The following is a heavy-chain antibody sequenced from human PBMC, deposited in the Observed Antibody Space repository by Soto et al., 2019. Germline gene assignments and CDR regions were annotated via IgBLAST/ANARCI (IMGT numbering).Heavy chain of an antibody. CDR1: GGSISSSSYY. Sequence: QMQLQESGPGLVKPSETLSLTCTVSGGSISSSSYYWVWIRQPPGQGLEWLGTIYSLGNTYYNTALNSRVTIYVDKSKSQWFLKLSSVTAPDTAVYYCARQIYASSGYYYAYWGQGTRVTVSS. V-gene: IGHV4-39*01. J-gene: IGHJ4*02. CDR2: IYSLGNT. D-gene: IGHD3-22*01. CDR3: ARQIYASSGYYYAY.